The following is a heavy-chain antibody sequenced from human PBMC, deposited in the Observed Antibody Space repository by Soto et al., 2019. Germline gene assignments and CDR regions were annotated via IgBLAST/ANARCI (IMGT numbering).Heavy chain of an antibody. CDR1: GVSISSYY. V-gene: IGHV4-59*01. CDR3: ARALFGRSTWFDP. J-gene: IGHJ5*02. D-gene: IGHD3-16*01. CDR2: IYYSGST. Sequence: ASETLSLTCTVSGVSISSYYWSWIRQPPGKGLEWIGYIYYSGSTNYNPSLKSRVTISVDTSKNQFSLKLSSVTAADTAVYYCARALFGRSTWFDPWGQGTLVTVS.